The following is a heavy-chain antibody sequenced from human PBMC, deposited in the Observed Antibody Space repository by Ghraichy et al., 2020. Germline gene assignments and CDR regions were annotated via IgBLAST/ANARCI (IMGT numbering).Heavy chain of an antibody. CDR1: GFTFSSYG. V-gene: IGHV3-33*01. J-gene: IGHJ4*02. CDR2: IWYDGSNK. D-gene: IGHD3-9*01. Sequence: GGSLRLSCAASGFTFSSYGMHWVRQAPGKGLEWVAVIWYDGSNKYYADSVKGRFTISRDNSKNTLYLQMNSLRAEDTAVYYCARDFLPYYDILTVQLSGADFDYWGQGTLVTVSS. CDR3: ARDFLPYYDILTVQLSGADFDY.